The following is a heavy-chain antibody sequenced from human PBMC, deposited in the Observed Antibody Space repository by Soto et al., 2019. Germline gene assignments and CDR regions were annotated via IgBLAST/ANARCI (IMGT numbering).Heavy chain of an antibody. CDR2: IYYSGST. CDR1: GGSISSSSYY. D-gene: IGHD1-26*01. V-gene: IGHV4-39*01. Sequence: QLQLQESGPGLVKPSETLSLTCTVSGGSISSSSYYWGWIRQPPGKGLEWIGSIYYSGSTYYNPSLKSRVTISVDTSKNQFSLKLSSVTAADTAVYYCARPERGATIAYWGQGTLVTVSS. J-gene: IGHJ4*02. CDR3: ARPERGATIAY.